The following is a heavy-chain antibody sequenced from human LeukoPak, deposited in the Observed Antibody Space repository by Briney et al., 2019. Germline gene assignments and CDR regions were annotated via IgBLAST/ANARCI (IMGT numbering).Heavy chain of an antibody. CDR3: AKRWLGVRYFDY. CDR1: GGTFSSYA. J-gene: IGHJ4*02. CDR2: IIPIFGTA. Sequence: SVKVPCKASGGTFSSYAISWVRQAPGQGLEWMGGIIPIFGTANYAQKFQGRVTITTDESTSTAYMELSSLRSEDTAVYYCAKRWLGVRYFDYWGQGTLVTVSS. D-gene: IGHD6-19*01. V-gene: IGHV1-69*05.